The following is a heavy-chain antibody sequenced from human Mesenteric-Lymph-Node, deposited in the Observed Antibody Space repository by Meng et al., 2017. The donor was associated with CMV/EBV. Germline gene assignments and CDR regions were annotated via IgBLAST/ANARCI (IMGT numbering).Heavy chain of an antibody. J-gene: IGHJ6*02. V-gene: IGHV3-11*01. CDR1: GFTVSSNY. CDR3: ARENTIFGVGYGMDV. Sequence: GESLKISCAASGFTVSSNYMSWVRQAPGKGLEWVSNIRSSGNTGHYADSVKGRFTISRDNAKNSLYLQMNSLSADDTAVYYCARENTIFGVGYGMDVWGQGTTVTVSS. CDR2: IRSSGNTG. D-gene: IGHD3-3*01.